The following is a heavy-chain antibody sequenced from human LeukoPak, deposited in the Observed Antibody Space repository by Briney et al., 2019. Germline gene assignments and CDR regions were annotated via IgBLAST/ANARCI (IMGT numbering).Heavy chain of an antibody. D-gene: IGHD2-15*01. V-gene: IGHV4-38-2*02. J-gene: IGHJ3*02. CDR1: GYSISSGYY. Sequence: SETLSLTCAVSGYSISSGYYWGWIRQPPGKGLEWIGSIYHSGSTYYNPSLKSRVTISVDTSKNQFSLKLSSVTAADPAVYYCARDLRYCSGGSCYFAFDIWGQGTMVTVSS. CDR2: IYHSGST. CDR3: ARDLRYCSGGSCYFAFDI.